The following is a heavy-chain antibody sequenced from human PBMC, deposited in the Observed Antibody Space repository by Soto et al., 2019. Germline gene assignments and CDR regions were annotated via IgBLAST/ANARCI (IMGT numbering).Heavy chain of an antibody. CDR2: ISQSGTT. V-gene: IGHV4-39*01. CDR1: GGSVGSSGYY. Sequence: PSETLSLTCTVSGGSVGSSGYYWGWIRRPPGKGLEWIGTISQSGTTYYNPSLRSRVTVSADTSKNHFSLMLTSVTAADTAVYYCARHGVDATVDSYSYYAMEVWGQGTSVTVSS. J-gene: IGHJ6*02. D-gene: IGHD5-18*01. CDR3: ARHGVDATVDSYSYYAMEV.